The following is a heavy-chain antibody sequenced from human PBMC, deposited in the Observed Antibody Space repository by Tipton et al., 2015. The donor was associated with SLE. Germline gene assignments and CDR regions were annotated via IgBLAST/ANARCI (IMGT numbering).Heavy chain of an antibody. D-gene: IGHD1-7*01. J-gene: IGHJ4*02. V-gene: IGHV4-34*01. Sequence: TLSLTCAVYGGSFSGYYWSWIRQPPGKGLEWIGEINHSGSTNYNPSLKSRVTISVDTSKNQFSLKLSSVTAADTAVCYCARGWDYLDQAGIDYWGQGTLVTVSS. CDR3: ARGWDYLDQAGIDY. CDR1: GGSFSGYY. CDR2: INHSGST.